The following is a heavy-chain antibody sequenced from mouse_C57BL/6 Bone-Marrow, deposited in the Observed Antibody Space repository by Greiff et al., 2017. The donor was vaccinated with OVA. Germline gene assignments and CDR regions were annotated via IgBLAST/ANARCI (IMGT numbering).Heavy chain of an antibody. J-gene: IGHJ4*01. Sequence: DVMLVESGGGLVQPGGSLKLSCAASGFTFSDFYMYWIRQTPEKRLEWVAYISNGGGSTYYPDTVKGRFTISRDNAKNTLYLQMSRLKSEDTAMYYCARLDAMKYWGQGTSVTVSS. V-gene: IGHV5-12*01. CDR1: GFTFSDFY. CDR2: ISNGGGST. CDR3: ARLDAMKY.